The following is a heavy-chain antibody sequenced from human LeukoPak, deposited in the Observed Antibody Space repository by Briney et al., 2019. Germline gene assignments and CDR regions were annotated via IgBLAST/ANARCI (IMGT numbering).Heavy chain of an antibody. D-gene: IGHD5-18*01. V-gene: IGHV4-34*01. CDR2: INHSGST. CDR1: GGSFSGYY. CDR3: ASGSYGKSVHFDY. J-gene: IGHJ4*02. Sequence: PSETLSLTCAVYGGSFSGYYWSWIRQPPGKGLEWIGEINHSGSTNYNPSLKSRVTISVDTSKNQFSLKLSSVTAADTAVYYCASGSYGKSVHFDYWGQGTLVTVSS.